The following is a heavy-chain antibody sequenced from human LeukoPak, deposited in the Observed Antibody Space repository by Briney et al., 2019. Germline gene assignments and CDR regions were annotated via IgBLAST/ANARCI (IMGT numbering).Heavy chain of an antibody. D-gene: IGHD4-11*01. V-gene: IGHV3-23*01. CDR1: GFTFSSYA. CDR3: AKRDYRGWFDP. CDR2: ISGSGGST. J-gene: IGHJ5*02. Sequence: GGSLRLSCAASGFTFSSYAVSWVRQAPGKGLEWVSAISGSGGSTYHADSVKGRFTISRDNSKNTLYLQMNSLRAEDTAVYYCAKRDYRGWFDPWGQGTLVTVSS.